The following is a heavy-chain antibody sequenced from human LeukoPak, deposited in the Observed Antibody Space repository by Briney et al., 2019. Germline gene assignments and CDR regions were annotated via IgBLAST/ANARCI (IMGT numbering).Heavy chain of an antibody. CDR2: NYHSGST. CDR3: ARTRFLLNYMDV. CDR1: GYSISSGYY. D-gene: IGHD3-3*01. J-gene: IGHJ6*03. V-gene: IGHV4-38-2*01. Sequence: SETLSLTCAVSGYSISSGYYWGWIRQPPGKGLEWIGSNYHSGSTYYNPSLKSRVTISVDTSKNQFSLKLSSVTAADTAVYYCARTRFLLNYMDVWGKGTTVTVSS.